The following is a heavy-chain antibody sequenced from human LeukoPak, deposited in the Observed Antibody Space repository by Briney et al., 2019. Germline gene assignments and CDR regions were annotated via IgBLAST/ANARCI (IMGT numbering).Heavy chain of an antibody. Sequence: GGSLRLSCAASGFTFSSYAMSWVRQAPGKGLQWVSAISGSGGSTYYADSVKGRFTISRDNSKNTLYLQMNSLKTEDTAVYYCTRVEMATITPYYYYYGMDVWGQGTTVTVSS. CDR1: GFTFSSYA. V-gene: IGHV3-23*01. CDR2: ISGSGGST. CDR3: TRVEMATITPYYYYYGMDV. J-gene: IGHJ6*02. D-gene: IGHD5-24*01.